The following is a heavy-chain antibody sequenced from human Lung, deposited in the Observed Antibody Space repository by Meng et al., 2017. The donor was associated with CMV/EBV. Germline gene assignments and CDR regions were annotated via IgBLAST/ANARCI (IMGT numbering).Heavy chain of an antibody. J-gene: IGHJ4*02. CDR3: AKDFWSAYYYFDS. D-gene: IGHD3-3*01. Sequence: GGSLRLXCAASGFTFRSYAMHWVRQAPGKGLEWVSGISITGGMTYYADSVKGRFTISRDNSKNTLYLQMNSLRAEDTAVYYCAKDFWSAYYYFDSWGQGTXVTGAS. CDR2: ISITGGMT. CDR1: GFTFRSYA. V-gene: IGHV3-23*01.